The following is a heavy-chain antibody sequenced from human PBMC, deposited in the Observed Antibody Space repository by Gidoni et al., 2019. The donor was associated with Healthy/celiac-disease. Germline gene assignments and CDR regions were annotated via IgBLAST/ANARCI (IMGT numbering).Heavy chain of an antibody. J-gene: IGHJ4*02. D-gene: IGHD2-2*01. CDR1: GGTFSSYA. Sequence: QVQLVQSGAEVKKPGSSVKVSCKASGGTFSSYAISWVRQAPGQGLEWMGGIIPIFGTANYAQKFQGRVTITADKSTSTAYMELSSLRSEDTAVCYCARVGCSSTSCYQNFDYWGQGTLVTVSS. V-gene: IGHV1-69*06. CDR2: IIPIFGTA. CDR3: ARVGCSSTSCYQNFDY.